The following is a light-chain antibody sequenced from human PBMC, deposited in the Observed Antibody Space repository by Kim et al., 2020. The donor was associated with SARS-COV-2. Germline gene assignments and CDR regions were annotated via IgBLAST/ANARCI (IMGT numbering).Light chain of an antibody. CDR1: QSISTW. CDR3: QHYKSDFWT. J-gene: IGKJ1*01. CDR2: DVS. V-gene: IGKV1-5*01. Sequence: GDRDTITCRASQSISTWLAWYQQKPGKAPKLLIYDVSNLESGAPSRFSGSGSETEFTLTINSLQPDDFATYYCQHYKSDFWTFGQGTKVDIK.